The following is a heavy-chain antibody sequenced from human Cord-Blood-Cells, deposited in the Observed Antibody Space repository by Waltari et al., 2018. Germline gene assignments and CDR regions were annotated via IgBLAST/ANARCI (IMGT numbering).Heavy chain of an antibody. V-gene: IGHV4-31*03. D-gene: IGHD2-2*01. CDR3: AREGAGYCSSTSCYEHPFDY. CDR2: IYYSGST. Sequence: QVQLQESGPGLVKPSQTLSLTCTVSGGSISSGGYYWSWIRQHPGKGLEWIGYIYYSGSTYYNPSLKSRVTISVDTSKNQFSLKLSSVTAADTAVYYCAREGAGYCSSTSCYEHPFDYWGQGTLVTVSS. J-gene: IGHJ4*02. CDR1: GGSISSGGYY.